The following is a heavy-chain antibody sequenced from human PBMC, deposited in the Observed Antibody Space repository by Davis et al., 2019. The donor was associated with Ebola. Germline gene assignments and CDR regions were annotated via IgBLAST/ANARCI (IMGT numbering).Heavy chain of an antibody. Sequence: GGSLRLSCAASGFNFSSYGMHWVRQTPGKGLEWVAVITYDGRNDYYADSVKGRFAISRDNSKNTLYLQMNSLRVEDTAVYYCARVKGNLQWLLFDYWGQGTLVTVSS. CDR2: ITYDGRND. J-gene: IGHJ4*02. D-gene: IGHD3-3*01. CDR1: GFNFSSYG. CDR3: ARVKGNLQWLLFDY. V-gene: IGHV3-30*19.